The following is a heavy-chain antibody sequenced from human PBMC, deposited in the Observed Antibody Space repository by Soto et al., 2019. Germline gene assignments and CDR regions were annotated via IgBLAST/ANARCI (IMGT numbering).Heavy chain of an antibody. V-gene: IGHV1-18*01. CDR1: GYPFTNYG. Sequence: QGQLVQSGVEVKKPGASVRVSCKASGYPFTNYGINWVRLAPGQGLEWMGRISGRSGGTNYGPKFRDRITMATDTSLKTAYMELRRLRFDDTAVYYCAKDGGHGARMHICGMDVWGQGTTVTVSS. CDR3: AKDGGHGARMHICGMDV. J-gene: IGHJ6*02. D-gene: IGHD2-21*01. CDR2: ISGRSGGT.